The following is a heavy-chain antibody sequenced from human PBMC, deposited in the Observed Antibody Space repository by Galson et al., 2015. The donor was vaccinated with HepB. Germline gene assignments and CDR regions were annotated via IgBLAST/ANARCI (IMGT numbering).Heavy chain of an antibody. CDR3: AQGWELRLGELSFDY. Sequence: SETLSLTCTVSGYSISSGYYWGWIRQPPGKGLEWIGSIYHSGSTYYNPSLKSRVTISVDTSKNQFSLKLSSVTAADTAVYYCAQGWELRLGELSFDYWGQGTLVTVSS. V-gene: IGHV4-38-2*02. D-gene: IGHD3-16*02. CDR1: GYSISSGYY. J-gene: IGHJ4*02. CDR2: IYHSGST.